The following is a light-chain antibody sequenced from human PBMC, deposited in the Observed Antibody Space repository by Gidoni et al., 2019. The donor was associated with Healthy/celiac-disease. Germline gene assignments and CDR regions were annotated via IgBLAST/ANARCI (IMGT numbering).Light chain of an antibody. V-gene: IGKV1-39*01. CDR3: QQSYSTPPAT. J-gene: IGKJ2*01. Sequence: DIQMTQSPSSLSASVGDRVTITCRASQSISSYLNWYQQKPGKAPKLLIYAASSWQSGVPSRFSVSGSGTDFTLTISSLQPEDFATYYCQQSYSTPPATFGQGTKLEIK. CDR1: QSISSY. CDR2: AAS.